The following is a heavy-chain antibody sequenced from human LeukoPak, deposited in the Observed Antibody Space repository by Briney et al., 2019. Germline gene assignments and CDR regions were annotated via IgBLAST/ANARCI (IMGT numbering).Heavy chain of an antibody. Sequence: ASVKVSCKASGYTFTSYGISWVRQASGQGLEWMGWINPNSGVTKYAQKFQGRVIMTRDTSISTAYMELSSLRSDDTAVYYCGRDLSRYFSDWFDPWGQGTLVTVSS. CDR1: GYTFTSYG. J-gene: IGHJ5*02. V-gene: IGHV1-2*02. D-gene: IGHD3-9*01. CDR2: INPNSGVT. CDR3: GRDLSRYFSDWFDP.